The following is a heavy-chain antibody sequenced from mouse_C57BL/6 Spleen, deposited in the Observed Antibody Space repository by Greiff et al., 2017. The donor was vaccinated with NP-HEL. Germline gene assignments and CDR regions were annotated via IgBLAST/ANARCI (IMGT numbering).Heavy chain of an antibody. J-gene: IGHJ4*01. CDR3: ARDIYYDYEGAMDY. CDR2: IYPGDGDT. CDR1: GYAFSSYW. V-gene: IGHV1-80*01. Sequence: VQLQQSGAELVKPGASVKISCKASGYAFSSYWMNWVKQRPGKGLEWIGQIYPGDGDTNYNGKFKGKATLTADKSSSTAYIQLSSLTSEDSAVYFCARDIYYDYEGAMDYWGQGTSVTVSS. D-gene: IGHD2-4*01.